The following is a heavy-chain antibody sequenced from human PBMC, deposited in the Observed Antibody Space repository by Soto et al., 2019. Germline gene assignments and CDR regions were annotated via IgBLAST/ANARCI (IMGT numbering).Heavy chain of an antibody. J-gene: IGHJ4*02. Sequence: EVQLVESGGGLVQPGGSLRLSCAASGFTFSSYSMNCVRQDPGKGLGWVSYISSSSSTIYYADSVKGRFTIPRDNAKNSLYVQMNSLRAEVTAVYYCARYLNYGLFDYWCQGNVVTVPS. D-gene: IGHD4-17*01. CDR2: ISSSSSTI. V-gene: IGHV3-48*01. CDR1: GFTFSSYS. CDR3: ARYLNYGLFDY.